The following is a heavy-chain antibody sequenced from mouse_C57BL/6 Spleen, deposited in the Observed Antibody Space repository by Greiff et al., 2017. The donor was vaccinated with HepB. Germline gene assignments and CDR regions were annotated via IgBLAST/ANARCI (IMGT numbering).Heavy chain of an antibody. J-gene: IGHJ3*01. CDR2: IWGVGST. CDR3: ASERGGYYPFAY. V-gene: IGHV2-6*01. CDR1: GFSLTSYG. Sequence: VKLMESGPGLVARSQSLSITCTVSGFSLTSYGVDWVRQSPGKGLEWLGVIWGVGSTNYNSALKSRLSISKDNSKSQVFLKMNSLQTDDTAMYYCASERGGYYPFAYWGQGTLVTVSA. D-gene: IGHD2-3*01.